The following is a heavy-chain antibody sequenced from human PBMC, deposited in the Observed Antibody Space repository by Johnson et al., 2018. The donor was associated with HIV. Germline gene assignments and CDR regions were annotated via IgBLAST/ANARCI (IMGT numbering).Heavy chain of an antibody. J-gene: IGHJ3*02. V-gene: IGHV3-7*03. CDR3: ARSEWELRYAFDI. D-gene: IGHD1-26*01. Sequence: VQLVESGGGVVQPGRSLRLSCAASGFTFSSYAMHWVRQAPGKGLERVANIKQDGSEKYYVDSVKGRFTISRANAKNSLYLQMNSLRAEATAVYYCARSEWELRYAFDIWGQGTMVTVSS. CDR2: IKQDGSEK. CDR1: GFTFSSYA.